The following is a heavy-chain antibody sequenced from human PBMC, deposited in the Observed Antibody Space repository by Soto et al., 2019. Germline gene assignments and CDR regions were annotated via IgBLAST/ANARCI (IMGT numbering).Heavy chain of an antibody. CDR3: ARASGSGSPYTENPFDY. V-gene: IGHV4-34*01. Sequence: PSETLSLTCAVYGGSFSGYYWSWIRQPPGKGLEWIGEINHSGSTNYNPSLKSRVTISVDTSKNQFSLKLSSVTAADTAVYYCARASGSGSPYTENPFDYWGQGTLVTVSS. CDR2: INHSGST. CDR1: GGSFSGYY. D-gene: IGHD3-22*01. J-gene: IGHJ4*02.